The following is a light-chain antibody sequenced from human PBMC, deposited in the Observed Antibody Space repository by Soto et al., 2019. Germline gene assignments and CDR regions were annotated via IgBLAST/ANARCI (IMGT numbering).Light chain of an antibody. CDR1: TSNIGNNY. J-gene: IGLJ1*01. CDR3: GSWDHCVSVLF. V-gene: IGLV1-51*02. CDR2: QSN. Sequence: QSVLTQPPSVSAAPGQKVTISCSGSTSNIGNNYVSWFQQLPGTAPKLIIYQSNRRPSGIPDRFSGSKSGTSATLGITGLQTEDDAEYYCGSWDHCVSVLFFGTGTKLTVL.